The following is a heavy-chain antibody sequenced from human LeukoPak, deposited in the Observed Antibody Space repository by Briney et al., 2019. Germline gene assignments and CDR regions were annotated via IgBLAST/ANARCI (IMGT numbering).Heavy chain of an antibody. Sequence: SETLSLVCTVSGASISSYYWSWIRQPPGKGLEWIGDIYYSGSIKYNPSLKSRVTMSVDTSKNQFSLKLSSVTAADTAIYYCARENPSGYYNRPIDYWGQGTLVTVSS. V-gene: IGHV4-59*01. CDR2: IYYSGSI. J-gene: IGHJ4*02. CDR1: GASISSYY. CDR3: ARENPSGYYNRPIDY. D-gene: IGHD3-22*01.